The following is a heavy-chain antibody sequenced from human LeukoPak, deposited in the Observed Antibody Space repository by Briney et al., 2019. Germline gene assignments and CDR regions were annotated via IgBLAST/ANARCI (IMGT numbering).Heavy chain of an antibody. J-gene: IGHJ4*02. CDR3: ASEQCPLDYGDYVPMFG. Sequence: GGSLRLSCAASGYTFSNYYMSWIRQAPGKGLEWVSYISSSGSNIYYADSVKGRFTISRDNAKNSLYLQMNSLRAEDTAVYYCASEQCPLDYGDYVPMFGWGEGSLVTVS. CDR2: ISSSGSNI. CDR1: GYTFSNYY. V-gene: IGHV3-11*04. D-gene: IGHD4-17*01.